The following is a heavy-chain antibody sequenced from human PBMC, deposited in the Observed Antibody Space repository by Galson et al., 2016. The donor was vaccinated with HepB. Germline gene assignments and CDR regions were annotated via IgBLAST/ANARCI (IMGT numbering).Heavy chain of an antibody. CDR1: GFTFNDYW. Sequence: SLRLSCAASGFTFNDYWMHWVRQAPGRGLDWVSRINNDGSSSTYADSVKGRFTISRDNAKNTLYLQMNSLRAEDTTVYYCVRGMYGSYFAFDIWGQGTMVTVSS. CDR3: VRGMYGSYFAFDI. D-gene: IGHD1-26*01. V-gene: IGHV3-74*01. CDR2: INNDGSSS. J-gene: IGHJ3*02.